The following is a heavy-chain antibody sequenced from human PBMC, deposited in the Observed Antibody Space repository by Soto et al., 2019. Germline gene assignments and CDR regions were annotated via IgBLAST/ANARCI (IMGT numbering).Heavy chain of an antibody. V-gene: IGHV5-51*01. Sequence: GESLKTSCKASGYSLTSYWIGWVRQMPGKGLEWMGIIYPGDSDTRYSPSFQGQVTMSADKSISTAYLQWSSLKASDTAMYYCARVRSYYYDSSGYYYFDYWGQGTLVTVSS. J-gene: IGHJ4*02. CDR1: GYSLTSYW. CDR3: ARVRSYYYDSSGYYYFDY. D-gene: IGHD3-22*01. CDR2: IYPGDSDT.